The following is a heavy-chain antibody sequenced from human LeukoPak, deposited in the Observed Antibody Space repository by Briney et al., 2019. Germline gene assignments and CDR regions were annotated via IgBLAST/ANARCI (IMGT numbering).Heavy chain of an antibody. CDR1: GFTFVHFS. Sequence: GGSLRLSCVASGFTFVHFSMHWVRQAPGKGLEWVAFVSGEQTDKYYADSVKGRFAISRDNSRNTLFLEMNSLRPDDTAVYYCARDQPGTYTMSSTWGQGTLVTVSS. CDR2: VSGEQTDK. D-gene: IGHD7-27*01. CDR3: ARDQPGTYTMSST. J-gene: IGHJ5*02. V-gene: IGHV3-30*09.